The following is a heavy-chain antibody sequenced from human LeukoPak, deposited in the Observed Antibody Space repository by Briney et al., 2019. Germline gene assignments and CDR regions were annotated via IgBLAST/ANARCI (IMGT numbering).Heavy chain of an antibody. CDR3: ARTTSLTASGYDC. CDR2: MNPYTGDR. J-gene: IGHJ4*02. Sequence: RASVKVSCKTSGYSFTTYHINWVRQASGQGLEWLGWMNPYTGDRGYAQRFQGRLSITSDTSIGTAYMELGSLKSDDTAVYFCARTTSLTASGYDCWGQGTLVTVSS. D-gene: IGHD2-21*02. V-gene: IGHV1-8*03. CDR1: GYSFTTYH.